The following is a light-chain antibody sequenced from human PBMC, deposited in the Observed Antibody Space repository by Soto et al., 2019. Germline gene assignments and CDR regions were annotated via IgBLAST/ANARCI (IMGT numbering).Light chain of an antibody. Sequence: IQLTQSPSSLSASVGDRVPITRRASQGISSYLAWYQQKPGTAPKLLIYAASSLQSGVPSTFSGSGSGTDFTPTISSLQPEDFATYYCQQSYSTPPGTCGQGTKVDI. CDR2: AAS. CDR3: QQSYSTPPGT. J-gene: IGKJ1*01. V-gene: IGKV1-39*01. CDR1: QGISSY.